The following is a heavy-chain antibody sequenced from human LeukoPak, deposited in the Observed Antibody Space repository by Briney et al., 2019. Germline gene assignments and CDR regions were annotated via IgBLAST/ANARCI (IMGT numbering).Heavy chain of an antibody. D-gene: IGHD2-15*01. J-gene: IGHJ6*03. CDR3: ARGGPYYYYYYMDV. Sequence: SETLSLTCTVSDGSINSRGYYWAWIRQPPGKGLEWIGSISIYYSGSTNYNPSLKSRVTISVDTSKNQFSLKLSSVTAADTAVYYCARGGPYYYYYYMDVWGKGTTVTVSS. CDR2: ISIYYSGST. CDR1: DGSINSRGYY. V-gene: IGHV4-39*07.